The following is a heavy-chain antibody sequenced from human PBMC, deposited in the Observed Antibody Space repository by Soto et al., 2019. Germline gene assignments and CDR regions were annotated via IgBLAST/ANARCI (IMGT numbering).Heavy chain of an antibody. CDR3: ARGREINDYNYYYHYGMDV. CDR2: IYYSGST. CDR1: GGSISSGGYY. J-gene: IGHJ6*02. V-gene: IGHV4-31*03. D-gene: IGHD4-4*01. Sequence: SETLSLTCTVSGGSISSGGYYWSWIRQHPGKGLEWIGYIYYSGSTYYNPSLKSRVTISVDTSKNQFSLKLSSVTAADTAVYYCARGREINDYNYYYHYGMDVWGQGTKVTVSS.